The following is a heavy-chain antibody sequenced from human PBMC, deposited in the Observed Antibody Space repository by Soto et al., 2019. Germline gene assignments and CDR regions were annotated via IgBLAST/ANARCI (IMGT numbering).Heavy chain of an antibody. Sequence: GESLKISCKGSGYSFTSYWIGWVRQMPGKGLEWMGIIYPGDSDTRYSPSFQGQVTISADKSISTAYLQWSSLKASDTAMYYCARSDYYDSSGYPDYYFDYWCQGTLVTVSS. D-gene: IGHD3-22*01. V-gene: IGHV5-51*01. CDR3: ARSDYYDSSGYPDYYFDY. CDR2: IYPGDSDT. CDR1: GYSFTSYW. J-gene: IGHJ4*02.